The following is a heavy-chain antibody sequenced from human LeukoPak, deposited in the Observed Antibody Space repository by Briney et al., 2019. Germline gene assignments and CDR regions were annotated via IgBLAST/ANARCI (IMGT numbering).Heavy chain of an antibody. CDR1: GYTFTSYD. D-gene: IGHD3-22*01. V-gene: IGHV1-69*13. J-gene: IGHJ4*02. Sequence: ASVKVSCKASGYTFTSYDISWVRQAPGQGLEWMGGIIPIFGTANYAQKFQGRVTITADESTSTAYMELSSLRSEDTAVYYCARARVDIYYDSSGYYDYWGQGTLVTVSS. CDR2: IIPIFGTA. CDR3: ARARVDIYYDSSGYYDY.